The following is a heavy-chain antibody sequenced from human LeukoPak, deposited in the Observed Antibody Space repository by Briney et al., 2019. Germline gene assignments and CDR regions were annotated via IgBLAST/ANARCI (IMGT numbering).Heavy chain of an antibody. CDR2: ISWNSGSI. Sequence: GGSLRLSCAASGFTFDDYAMHWVRQAPGKGLEWVSGISWNSGSIGYADSVKGRFTISRDNAKNSLYLQMNSLRAEDTALYYCAKVRYYYDSSGYTNYYGMDVWGQGTTVTVSS. CDR3: AKVRYYYDSSGYTNYYGMDV. CDR1: GFTFDDYA. D-gene: IGHD3-22*01. J-gene: IGHJ6*02. V-gene: IGHV3-9*01.